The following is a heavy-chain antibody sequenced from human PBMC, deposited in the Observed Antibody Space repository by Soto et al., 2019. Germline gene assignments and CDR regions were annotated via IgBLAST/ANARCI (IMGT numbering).Heavy chain of an antibody. J-gene: IGHJ6*02. CDR2: IWYDGSNK. D-gene: IGHD4-4*01. CDR1: GFTFSSYG. Sequence: GGSLRLSCAASGFTFSSYGMHWVRQAPGKGLEWVAVIWYDGSNKYYADSVKGRFTISRDNSKNTLYLQMNSLRDEDTAVYYCAIEGYSNYDDYYYYGMDVWGQGTTVTVSS. CDR3: AIEGYSNYDDYYYYGMDV. V-gene: IGHV3-33*01.